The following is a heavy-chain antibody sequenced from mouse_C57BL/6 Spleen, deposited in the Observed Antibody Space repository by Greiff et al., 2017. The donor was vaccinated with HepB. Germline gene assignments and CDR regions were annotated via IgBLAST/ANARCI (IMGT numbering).Heavy chain of an antibody. CDR2: ISDGGSYT. Sequence: EVQRVESGGGLVKPGGSLKLSCAASGFTFSSYAMSWVRQTPEKRLEWVATISDGGSYTYYPDNVKGRFTISRDNAKNNLYLQMSHLNSEDTAMYYCARADYYGSSTGSYYFDYWGQGTTLTVSS. J-gene: IGHJ2*01. CDR1: GFTFSSYA. CDR3: ARADYYGSSTGSYYFDY. D-gene: IGHD1-1*01. V-gene: IGHV5-4*01.